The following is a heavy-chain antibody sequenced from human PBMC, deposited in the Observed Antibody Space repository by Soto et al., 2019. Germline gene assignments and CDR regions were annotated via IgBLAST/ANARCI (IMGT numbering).Heavy chain of an antibody. Sequence: GGSLRLSCAASGFTFSSYGMHWVRQAQGKGLEWVALMSYDGSNKYYGDSVKGRFTISRDNSKNTLYLQMNSLRAEDTAVYYCGKDGRGVVASGEKYFDYWGQGTVVTVSS. CDR2: MSYDGSNK. V-gene: IGHV3-30*18. CDR1: GFTFSSYG. J-gene: IGHJ4*02. CDR3: GKDGRGVVASGEKYFDY. D-gene: IGHD7-27*01.